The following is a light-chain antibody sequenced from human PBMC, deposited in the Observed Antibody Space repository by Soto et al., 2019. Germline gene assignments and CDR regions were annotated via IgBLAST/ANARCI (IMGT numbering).Light chain of an antibody. CDR1: QSISNR. CDR3: QQYNSYLWT. Sequence: DIQMTQSPATLPASVGDRVTITCRASQSISNRLAWYQQQPGKAPQLLIYKASILAPGVSSRFSGSGSGTEFTLTISSLQPDDFATYYCQQYNSYLWTFGQGTKVEVK. CDR2: KAS. V-gene: IGKV1-5*03. J-gene: IGKJ1*01.